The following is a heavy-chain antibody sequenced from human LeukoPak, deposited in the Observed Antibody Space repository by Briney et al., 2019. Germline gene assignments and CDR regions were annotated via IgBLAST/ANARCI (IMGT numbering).Heavy chain of an antibody. J-gene: IGHJ4*02. V-gene: IGHV3-53*01. D-gene: IGHD6-13*01. Sequence: GGSLRLSCAASGFTVSSNYMSWVRQAPGKGLEWVSVIYSGGSTYYADSVKGRFTISRDNAKNSLYLQMNSLRAEDTAVYYCARDPDSSSWWDYWGQGNLVTVSS. CDR2: IYSGGST. CDR1: GFTVSSNY. CDR3: ARDPDSSSWWDY.